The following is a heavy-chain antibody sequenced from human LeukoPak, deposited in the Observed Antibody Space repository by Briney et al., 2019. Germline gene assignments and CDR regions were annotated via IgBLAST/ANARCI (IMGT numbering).Heavy chain of an antibody. Sequence: PSETLSPTCTVSGVSISSSYWSWVRQPPGKGLEWVGYIYYSGDSNYNPSLKSRATISVDTSKSQFSLKVSSVTAADTAIYYCARHTYARPFDSWGQGTPVTVSS. CDR1: GVSISSSY. D-gene: IGHD6-6*01. J-gene: IGHJ4*02. CDR3: ARHTYARPFDS. V-gene: IGHV4-59*08. CDR2: IYYSGDS.